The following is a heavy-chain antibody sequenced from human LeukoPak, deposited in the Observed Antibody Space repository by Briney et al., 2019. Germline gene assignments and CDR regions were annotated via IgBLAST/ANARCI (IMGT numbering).Heavy chain of an antibody. CDR1: GFTFSSYS. D-gene: IGHD3-10*01. CDR3: ARDPTNYGSGSYYGDY. CDR2: ISSSSSYI. Sequence: GGSLRLSCAAPGFTFSSYSMNWVRQAPGKGLEWVSSISSSSSYIYYADSVKGRFTISRDNAKNSLYLQMNSLRAEDTAVYYCARDPTNYGSGSYYGDYWGQGTLVTVSS. J-gene: IGHJ4*02. V-gene: IGHV3-21*01.